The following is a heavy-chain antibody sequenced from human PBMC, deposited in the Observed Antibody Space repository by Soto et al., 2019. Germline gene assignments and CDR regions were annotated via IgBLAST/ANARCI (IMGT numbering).Heavy chain of an antibody. V-gene: IGHV2-5*02. CDR3: AHKGGRGAGMDV. CDR2: IYWDNDK. Sequence: QITLKESGPTLVKPTQTLTLTCTFSGFSVSTSGVGVAWIRQSPGKALEWLALIYWDNDKRYSPFLQSRVTITKYTSKNQVVLTMTNMDPADTATYDGAHKGGRGAGMDVWGQGTTVTVSS. J-gene: IGHJ6*02. CDR1: GFSVSTSGVG. D-gene: IGHD2-15*01.